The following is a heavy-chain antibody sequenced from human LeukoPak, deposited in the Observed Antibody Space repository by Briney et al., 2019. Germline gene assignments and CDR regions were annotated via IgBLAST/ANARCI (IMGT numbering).Heavy chain of an antibody. CDR1: GYSISSGYY. D-gene: IGHD6-19*01. CDR3: ARDDLYSSGWSPTFDP. V-gene: IGHV4-38-2*02. J-gene: IGHJ5*02. CDR2: IYHSGST. Sequence: PSETLSLTCTVSGYSISSGYYWGLIRQPPGKGLEWIGSIYHSGSTYYNPSLKSRVTISVDTSKYQVSHKPSTVTAADTAVYYCARDDLYSSGWSPTFDPWGQGTLVTVSS.